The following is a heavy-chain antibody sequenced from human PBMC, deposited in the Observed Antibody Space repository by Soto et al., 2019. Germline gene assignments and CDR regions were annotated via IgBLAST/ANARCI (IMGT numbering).Heavy chain of an antibody. J-gene: IGHJ4*02. V-gene: IGHV4-31*03. CDR3: ARDYNDYGDYHFDY. CDR2: IYYSGST. Sequence: SETLSLTCTVSGGSISSGGYYWSWIRQHPGKGLEWIGYIYYSGSTYYNPSLKSRVTISVDTSKNQFSLKLSSVTAADTAVYYCARDYNDYGDYHFDYWGQGTLVTVSS. D-gene: IGHD4-17*01. CDR1: GGSISSGGYY.